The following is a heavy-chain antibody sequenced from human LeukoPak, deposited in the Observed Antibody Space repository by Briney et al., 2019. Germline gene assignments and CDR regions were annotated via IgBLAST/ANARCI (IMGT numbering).Heavy chain of an antibody. CDR3: ARAKPKNMVRGLIMRRESRYYFDY. J-gene: IGHJ4*02. CDR2: IYSSGRT. CDR1: GFTVSSNY. V-gene: IGHV3-53*01. Sequence: GGSLRLSCAASGFTVSSNYMSWVRQAPGKGLEWVSVIYSSGRTYYADSVKGRFTISRDNSKSTLYIQMNSLRAEDTAVYYCARAKPKNMVRGLIMRRESRYYFDYWGQGTLVTVSS. D-gene: IGHD3-10*01.